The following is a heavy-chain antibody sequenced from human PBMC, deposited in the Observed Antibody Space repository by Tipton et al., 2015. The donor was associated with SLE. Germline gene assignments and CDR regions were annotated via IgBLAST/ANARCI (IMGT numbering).Heavy chain of an antibody. J-gene: IGHJ4*02. Sequence: TLSLTCTVSGGSISSYYWSWIRQPPGKGLEWIGYIYYSGSTNYNPSLKSRVTISVDTSKNQFSLKLSSVTAADTAVYYCAGSYYDIVPPRNWGQGTLVTVSS. V-gene: IGHV4-59*07. CDR2: IYYSGST. CDR1: GGSISSYY. D-gene: IGHD3-9*01. CDR3: AGSYYDIVPPRN.